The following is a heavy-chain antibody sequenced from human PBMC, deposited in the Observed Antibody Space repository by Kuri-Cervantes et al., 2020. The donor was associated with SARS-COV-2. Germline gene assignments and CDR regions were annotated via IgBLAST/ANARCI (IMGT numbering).Heavy chain of an antibody. J-gene: IGHJ6*03. Sequence: GGSLRLSCAASGFTFSRNAMHWVRQAPGKGLEWVSSISSSSSYIYYADSVKGRFTISRDNAKNSLYLQMNSLRAEDTAVYYCARGPFRYYYYMDVWGKGTTVTVSS. V-gene: IGHV3-21*01. CDR2: ISSSSSYI. CDR3: ARGPFRYYYYMDV. D-gene: IGHD2/OR15-2a*01. CDR1: GFTFSRNA.